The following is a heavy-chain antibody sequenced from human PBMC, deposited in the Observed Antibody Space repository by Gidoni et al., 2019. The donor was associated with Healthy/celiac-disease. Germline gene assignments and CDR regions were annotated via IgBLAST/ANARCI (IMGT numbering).Heavy chain of an antibody. CDR1: GGSISSSRYY. V-gene: IGHV4-39*01. CDR2: IYYSGST. CDR3: ARRPLELGMDV. J-gene: IGHJ6*02. D-gene: IGHD1-7*01. Sequence: QLQLQESGPGLVKPSETLSLTCTVSGGSISSSRYYWGWIRQPPGKGLEWIGSIYYSGSTYYNPSLKSRVTISVDTSKNQFSLKLSSVTAADTAVYYCARRPLELGMDVWGQGTTVTVSS.